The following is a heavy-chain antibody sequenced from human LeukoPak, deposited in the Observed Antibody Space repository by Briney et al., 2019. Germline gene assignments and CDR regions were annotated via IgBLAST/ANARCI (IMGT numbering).Heavy chain of an antibody. CDR3: ARGHSSGWYQFIN. Sequence: SETLSLTCTVSGGSISSGSYYWSWIRQPAGKGLEWIGRIYTSGSTNYNPSLKSRVTISVDTSKNQFSLKLSSVTAADTAVYYCARGHSSGWYQFINWGQGTLVTVSS. D-gene: IGHD6-19*01. V-gene: IGHV4-61*02. CDR2: IYTSGST. CDR1: GGSISSGSYY. J-gene: IGHJ4*02.